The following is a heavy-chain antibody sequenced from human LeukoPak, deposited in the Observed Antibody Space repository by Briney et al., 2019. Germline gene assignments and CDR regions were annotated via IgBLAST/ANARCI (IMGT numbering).Heavy chain of an antibody. Sequence: PSETLSLTCAVYGGSFSGYYWSWIRQPPGKGLEWIGEINHSGSTNYNPSLKSRVTISVDTSKNQFSLKLSSVAAADTAVYYCARGREYSSSWYYDYWGQGTLVTVSS. CDR1: GGSFSGYY. CDR2: INHSGST. D-gene: IGHD6-13*01. V-gene: IGHV4-34*01. CDR3: ARGREYSSSWYYDY. J-gene: IGHJ4*02.